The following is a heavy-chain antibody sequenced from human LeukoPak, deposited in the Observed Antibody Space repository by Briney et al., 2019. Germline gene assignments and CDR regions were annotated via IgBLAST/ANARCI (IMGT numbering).Heavy chain of an antibody. Sequence: GGSLRLSCAASGFTFSSYSMNWVRQAPGKGLEWVSHITASGTAMFYADSVKGRFTISRDNAKNSLYLQMNSLRDEDTAVYYCARTGGSYYDILTGRYYFDYWGQGTLVTVSS. CDR1: GFTFSSYS. D-gene: IGHD3-9*01. CDR3: ARTGGSYYDILTGRYYFDY. J-gene: IGHJ4*02. CDR2: ITASGTAM. V-gene: IGHV3-48*02.